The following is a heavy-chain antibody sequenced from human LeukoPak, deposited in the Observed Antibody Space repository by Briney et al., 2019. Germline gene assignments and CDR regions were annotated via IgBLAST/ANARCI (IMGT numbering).Heavy chain of an antibody. CDR2: MNPNSGNT. CDR3: ARGVVVTAIVDV. V-gene: IGHV1-8*01. J-gene: IGHJ6*02. Sequence: GASVKVSCKASGYTFTSYDINWVRQAPGQGLEWMGWMNPNSGNTGYAQKFQGRVTMNRNTSISTAYMELSSLRSEDTAVYYCARGVVVTAIVDVWGQGTTVTVSS. CDR1: GYTFTSYD. D-gene: IGHD2-21*02.